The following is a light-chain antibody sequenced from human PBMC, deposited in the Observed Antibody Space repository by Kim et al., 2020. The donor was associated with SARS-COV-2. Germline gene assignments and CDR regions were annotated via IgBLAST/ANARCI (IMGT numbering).Light chain of an antibody. CDR1: QGISNE. CDR3: LQDYNYPRT. CDR2: AAS. J-gene: IGKJ1*01. V-gene: IGKV1-6*01. Sequence: ASLGDRVIITCRASQGISNELGWYQQKPGRAPKLLIYAASSLQSGVPSRFSGSGSGTDFTLTISSLQPEDFATYYCLQDYNYPRTFGQGTKVDIK.